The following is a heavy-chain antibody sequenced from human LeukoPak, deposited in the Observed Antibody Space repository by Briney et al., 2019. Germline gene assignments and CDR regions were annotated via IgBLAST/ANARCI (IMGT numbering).Heavy chain of an antibody. J-gene: IGHJ6*02. CDR2: ITASGTAM. CDR1: GFTFSSYS. Sequence: PGGSLRLSCAASGFTFSSYSMNWVRQAPGKGLEWVSHITASGTAMFYADSVKGRFTISRDNAKNSLYLQMNSLRAEDTAVYYCARGVYGMDVWGQGTTVTVSS. V-gene: IGHV3-48*01. CDR3: ARGVYGMDV.